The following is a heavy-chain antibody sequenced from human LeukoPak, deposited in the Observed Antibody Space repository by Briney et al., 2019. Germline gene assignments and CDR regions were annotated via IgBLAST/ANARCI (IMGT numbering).Heavy chain of an antibody. CDR2: ISGSGGST. V-gene: IGHV3-23*01. J-gene: IGHJ6*03. CDR3: AKFVVVVAATQVYYYYYMDV. D-gene: IGHD2-15*01. CDR1: GFTFSSYA. Sequence: PGGSLRLSCAASGFTFSSYAMSWVHQAPGKGLEWVSAISGSGGSTYYADSVKGRFTISRDNSKNTLYLQMNCLRAEDTAVYYCAKFVVVVAATQVYYYYYMDVWGKGTTVTVSS.